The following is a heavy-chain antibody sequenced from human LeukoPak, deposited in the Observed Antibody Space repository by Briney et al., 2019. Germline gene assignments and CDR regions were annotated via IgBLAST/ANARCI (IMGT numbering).Heavy chain of an antibody. D-gene: IGHD3-3*01. CDR3: ARGRLRFLEWLLSRYFDY. CDR1: GGSISSSSYY. V-gene: IGHV4-39*07. J-gene: IGHJ4*02. CDR2: IYYSGST. Sequence: SETLSLTCTVSGGSISSSSYYWGWIRQPPGKGLEWIGSIYYSGSTYYNPSLKSRVTISVDTSKNQFSLKLSSVTAADTAVYYCARGRLRFLEWLLSRYFDYWGQGTLVTVSS.